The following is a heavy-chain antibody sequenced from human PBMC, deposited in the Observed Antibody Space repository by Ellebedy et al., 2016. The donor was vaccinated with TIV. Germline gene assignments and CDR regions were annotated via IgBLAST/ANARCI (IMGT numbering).Heavy chain of an antibody. CDR3: ARRSRGPSYYFDY. J-gene: IGHJ4*02. D-gene: IGHD3-10*01. Sequence: PGGSLRLSCVASGFIFSSYYMTWVRQAPGKGLEWISYISGSVGMMDHADSVKGRFTISRDNAKNSLYLQLSSRRAEDTDVYYCARRSRGPSYYFDYWGQGALVTVSS. CDR1: GFIFSSYY. CDR2: ISGSVGMM. V-gene: IGHV3-48*03.